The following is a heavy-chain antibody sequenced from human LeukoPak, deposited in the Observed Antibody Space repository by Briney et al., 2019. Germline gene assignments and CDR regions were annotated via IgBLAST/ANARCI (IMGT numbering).Heavy chain of an antibody. J-gene: IGHJ4*02. V-gene: IGHV1-2*02. D-gene: IGHD3-9*01. CDR2: INPNSGGT. CDR1: GYSFIGYY. CDR3: ARDLTYDTRYYDILTGYYIDY. Sequence: ASVKVSCKASGYSFIGYYMHWVRQAPGQGLEWMGWINPNSGGTNYAQRFQGRVTMTRDTSISTAYMELSRLRSDDTAVYYCARDLTYDTRYYDILTGYYIDYWGQGTLVTVSS.